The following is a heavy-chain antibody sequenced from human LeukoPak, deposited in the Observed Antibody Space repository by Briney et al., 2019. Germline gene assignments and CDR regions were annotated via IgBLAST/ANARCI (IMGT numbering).Heavy chain of an antibody. J-gene: IGHJ4*02. D-gene: IGHD1-26*01. CDR2: IIPIFGTA. Sequence: SVKVSCKASGGTFSGYAISWVRQAPGQGLEWMGGIIPIFGTANYAQKFQGRVTITTDESTSTAYMELSSLRSEDTAVYYCARRGLVGATSRYFDYWGLGTLVTVSS. CDR3: ARRGLVGATSRYFDY. CDR1: GGTFSGYA. V-gene: IGHV1-69*05.